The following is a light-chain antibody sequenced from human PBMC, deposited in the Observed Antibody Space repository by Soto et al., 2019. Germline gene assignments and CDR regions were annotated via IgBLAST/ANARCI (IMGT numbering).Light chain of an antibody. CDR2: KAS. Sequence: DVQMTQSPSTLSASVGDRVTITCRASQSISGWLAWYQQRPGKAPKLMIYKASTLETGVPSRFSGSGSGTEFSLTINNLQPDGFATYYCQQYDGYSRTFGQGTKVDIK. J-gene: IGKJ1*01. CDR3: QQYDGYSRT. CDR1: QSISGW. V-gene: IGKV1-5*03.